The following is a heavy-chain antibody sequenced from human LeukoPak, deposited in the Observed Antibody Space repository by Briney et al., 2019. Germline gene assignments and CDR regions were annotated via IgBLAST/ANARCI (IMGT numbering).Heavy chain of an antibody. CDR1: GFTFSDYY. D-gene: IGHD1-7*01. V-gene: IGHV3-11*04. Sequence: PGGSLRLSCAASGFTFSDYYMSWIRQAPGKGLEWVSYISSSGSTIYYADSVKGRFTISRDNAKNSLYLQMNSLRAEGTAVYYCARDDWNYVYGFDPWGQGTLVTVSS. J-gene: IGHJ5*02. CDR3: ARDDWNYVYGFDP. CDR2: ISSSGSTI.